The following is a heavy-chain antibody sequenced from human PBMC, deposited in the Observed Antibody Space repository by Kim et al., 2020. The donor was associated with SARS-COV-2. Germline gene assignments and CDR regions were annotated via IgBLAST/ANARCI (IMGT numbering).Heavy chain of an antibody. CDR2: IKDDGSET. CDR1: GFTFRTYW. D-gene: IGHD3-9*01. CDR3: ARDTGRYSDWLITD. Sequence: GGSLRLSCAASGFTFRTYWMSWVRQAPGKGLEWVASIKDDGSETLYAGSVKGRLTVSRDNAENSLFLQMNNVRVDDTGIYYCARDTGRYSDWLITDWGQGILVTVSP. V-gene: IGHV3-7*01. J-gene: IGHJ4*02.